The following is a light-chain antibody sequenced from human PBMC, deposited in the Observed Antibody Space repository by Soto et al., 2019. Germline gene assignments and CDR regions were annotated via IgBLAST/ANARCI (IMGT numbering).Light chain of an antibody. Sequence: QSVLTQPASVSGPPGQSITISCTGTSSDVGGYRYVSWYQQHPGKAPKLMIYEVSNRPSGVSNRFSGSKSGNTASLTISGLQAEDEADYYCSSYRSGSTYVFGTGTKVTVL. J-gene: IGLJ1*01. CDR2: EVS. CDR1: SSDVGGYRY. V-gene: IGLV2-14*01. CDR3: SSYRSGSTYV.